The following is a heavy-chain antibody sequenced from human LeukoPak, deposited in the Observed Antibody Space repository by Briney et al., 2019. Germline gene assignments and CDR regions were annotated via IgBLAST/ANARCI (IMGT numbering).Heavy chain of an antibody. V-gene: IGHV3-33*01. CDR2: IWSDGSNK. Sequence: GRSLRLSCAASGFTFSSYGMHWVSQAPGKVLGWVAVIWSDGSNKDYADSVKGRFTISRDNSKNTLYLQMNSLRAEDTAVYYCARGGSGSYYKTPSNWFDPWGQGTLVTVSS. CDR1: GFTFSSYG. D-gene: IGHD3-10*01. CDR3: ARGGSGSYYKTPSNWFDP. J-gene: IGHJ5*02.